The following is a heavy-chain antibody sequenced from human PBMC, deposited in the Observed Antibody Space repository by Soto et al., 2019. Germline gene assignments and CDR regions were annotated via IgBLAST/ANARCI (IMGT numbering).Heavy chain of an antibody. CDR3: TTTAISKWWYYYMDV. V-gene: IGHV3-15*01. Sequence: EVQLVESGGGLVKPGGSLRLSCAASGFTFSNAWMSWVRQAPGKGLEWVGRIKSKTDGGTTDYAAPVKGRFTISRDDSKNTLYLQMNSLKTDDTAVYYCTTTAISKWWYYYMDVWGKGTTVTVSS. J-gene: IGHJ6*03. CDR2: IKSKTDGGTT. CDR1: GFTFSNAW. D-gene: IGHD2-15*01.